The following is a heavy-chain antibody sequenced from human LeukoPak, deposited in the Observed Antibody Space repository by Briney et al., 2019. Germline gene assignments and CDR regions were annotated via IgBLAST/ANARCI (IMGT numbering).Heavy chain of an antibody. CDR1: GFTFSSYS. Sequence: GGSLRLSCAACGFTFSSYSMIGVRQAPGGGVEWVASISSSSSYIYYAASVKGRFTISRDNAKNSLYLQMNSLRPEDTAVYYCARKLGGVFDYWGQGTLVTVSS. D-gene: IGHD1-26*01. J-gene: IGHJ4*02. CDR3: ARKLGGVFDY. CDR2: ISSSSSYI. V-gene: IGHV3-21*01.